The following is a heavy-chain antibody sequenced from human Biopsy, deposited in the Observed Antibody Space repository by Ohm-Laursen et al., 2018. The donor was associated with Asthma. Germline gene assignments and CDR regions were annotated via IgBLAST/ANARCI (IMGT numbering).Heavy chain of an antibody. CDR3: AKDVFPGWELRRGPDY. CDR1: GFTFSNYG. D-gene: IGHD1-26*01. V-gene: IGHV3-30*18. CDR2: ISFVGSNK. Sequence: SQRLTFAASGFTFSNYGMHWVRQTPGKGLDWVAGISFVGSNKNYTDSVKGRFTISRDNSRNTLHLQMNSLRAEYTAVYYCAKDVFPGWELRRGPDYWGQGTLVTVSS. J-gene: IGHJ4*02.